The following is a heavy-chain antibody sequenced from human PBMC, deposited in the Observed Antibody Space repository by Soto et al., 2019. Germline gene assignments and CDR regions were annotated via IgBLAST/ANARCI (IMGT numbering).Heavy chain of an antibody. V-gene: IGHV3-9*01. CDR2: ISWNSGSI. Sequence: GGSLRLSCAASGFTFDDYAMHWVRQAPGKGLEWVSGISWNSGSIGYADSVKGRFTISRDNAKNSLYLQMNSLRAEDTALYYCAKDMGGSYYDYWGQGTLVTVSS. D-gene: IGHD1-26*01. CDR3: AKDMGGSYYDY. CDR1: GFTFDDYA. J-gene: IGHJ4*02.